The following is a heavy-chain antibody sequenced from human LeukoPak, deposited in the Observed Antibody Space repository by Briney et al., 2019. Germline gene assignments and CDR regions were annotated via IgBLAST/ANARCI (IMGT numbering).Heavy chain of an antibody. CDR2: IYYSGST. Sequence: SETLSLTCTVSGGSISSSSYYWGWIRQPPGKGLEWIGSIYYSGSTYYNPSPKSRVTISVDTSKNQFSLKLSSVTAADTAVYYCARVHPRALFDYWGQGTLVTVSS. CDR1: GGSISSSSYY. V-gene: IGHV4-39*01. J-gene: IGHJ4*02. CDR3: ARVHPRALFDY.